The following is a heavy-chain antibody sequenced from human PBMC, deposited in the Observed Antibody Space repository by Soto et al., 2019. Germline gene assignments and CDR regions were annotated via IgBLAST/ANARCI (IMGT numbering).Heavy chain of an antibody. J-gene: IGHJ6*02. CDR2: ISAYNGNT. D-gene: IGHD1-20*01. Sequence: ASVKVSCKASGYTFTSYGISWVRQAPGQGLEWMGWISAYNGNTNYAQKLQGRVTMTTDTSTSTAYMELRSLRSDDTAVYYCASGISRNYYYYYGMDVWGQGTTVTVSS. CDR1: GYTFTSYG. CDR3: ASGISRNYYYYYGMDV. V-gene: IGHV1-18*01.